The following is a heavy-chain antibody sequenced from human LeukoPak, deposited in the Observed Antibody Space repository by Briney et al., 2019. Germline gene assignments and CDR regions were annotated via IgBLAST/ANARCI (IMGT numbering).Heavy chain of an antibody. CDR2: ISSGSTTI. V-gene: IGHV3-48*04. CDR1: GFTFSSYT. D-gene: IGHD6-19*01. Sequence: GGSLRLSCAASGFTFSSYTMNWVRQAPGKGLEWVSYISSGSTTIYYADSVKGRFTISRDNAKNSLYLQMNSLRTGDTAVYYCAGEAVAGPDYWGQGTLVTVSS. J-gene: IGHJ4*02. CDR3: AGEAVAGPDY.